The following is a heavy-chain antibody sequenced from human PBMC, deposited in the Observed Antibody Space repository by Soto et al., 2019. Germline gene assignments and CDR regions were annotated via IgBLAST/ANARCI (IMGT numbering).Heavy chain of an antibody. CDR2: ISGSGGST. CDR1: GFTFSSYA. V-gene: IGHV3-23*01. D-gene: IGHD3-10*01. Sequence: GGSLRLSCAASGFTFSSYAMSWVRQAPGKGLEWVSAISGSGGSTYYADSVKGRFTISRDNSKNTLYLQMNSLRAEDTAVYYCAKPRHQLTMVRGVIEVWGQGTTVTVSS. J-gene: IGHJ6*02. CDR3: AKPRHQLTMVRGVIEV.